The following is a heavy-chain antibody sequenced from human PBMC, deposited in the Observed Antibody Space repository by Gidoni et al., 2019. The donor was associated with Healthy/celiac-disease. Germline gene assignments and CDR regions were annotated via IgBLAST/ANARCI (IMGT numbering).Heavy chain of an antibody. CDR3: AHNYYYGSGTRGMDV. V-gene: IGHV2-5*02. Sequence: QITLKESGPTLVKPTQTLTLTCTFSGFSLRTSGVGVGWIRQPPGKALEWLALIYWDDDKRYSPSLKSRLTITKDTSKNQVVLTMTNMDPVDTATCYCAHNYYYGSGTRGMDVWGQGTTVTVSS. D-gene: IGHD3-10*01. J-gene: IGHJ6*02. CDR1: GFSLRTSGVG. CDR2: IYWDDDK.